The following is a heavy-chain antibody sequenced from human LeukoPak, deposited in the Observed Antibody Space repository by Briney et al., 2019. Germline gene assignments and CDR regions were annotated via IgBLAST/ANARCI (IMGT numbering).Heavy chain of an antibody. CDR3: AKGADCGGDCFRLTFHY. D-gene: IGHD2-21*02. V-gene: IGHV3-23*01. Sequence: GGSLRLSCAASGFTFSSYAMSWVRQAPGKGLEWVASISGSGGSTAYADSVKGRFTISGDNSKNTLYLQMNSLRAEDTAVYYCAKGADCGGDCFRLTFHYWGQGTLVTVSS. CDR2: ISGSGGST. J-gene: IGHJ4*02. CDR1: GFTFSSYA.